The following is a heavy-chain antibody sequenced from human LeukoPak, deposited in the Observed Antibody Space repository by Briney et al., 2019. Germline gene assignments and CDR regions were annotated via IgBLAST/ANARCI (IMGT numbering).Heavy chain of an antibody. CDR3: ARDHYNRKGHAFDI. V-gene: IGHV3-7*01. CDR2: IKQDGSEK. D-gene: IGHD5-24*01. CDR1: GFTFSSYW. J-gene: IGHJ3*02. Sequence: GGSLRLSRAASGFTFSSYWMSWVRQAPGKGLEWVANIKQDGSEKYYVDSVKGRFTISRDNAKNSLYLQMNSLRAEDTAVCYCARDHYNRKGHAFDIWGQGTMVTVSS.